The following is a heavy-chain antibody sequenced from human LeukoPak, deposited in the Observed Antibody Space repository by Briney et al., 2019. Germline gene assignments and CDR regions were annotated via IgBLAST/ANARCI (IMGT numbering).Heavy chain of an antibody. D-gene: IGHD5-12*01. CDR2: ISYDGGNK. Sequence: GGSLRLSCAASGFTFSTYAMHWVRQAPGKGLEWVAVISYDGGNKYYADSVKGRFTISRDNSKNTLYLQMNSLRAEDTAVYYCTTGPGYSGYDGYYFDYWGQGTLVTVSS. CDR1: GFTFSTYA. J-gene: IGHJ4*02. V-gene: IGHV3-30-3*01. CDR3: TTGPGYSGYDGYYFDY.